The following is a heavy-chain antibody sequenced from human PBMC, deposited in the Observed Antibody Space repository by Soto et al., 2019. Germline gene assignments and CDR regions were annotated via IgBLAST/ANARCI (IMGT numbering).Heavy chain of an antibody. J-gene: IGHJ4*02. D-gene: IGHD3-10*01. V-gene: IGHV1-46*01. Sequence: GLEWMGTINPRGGTTTFAQRFQDRVTLTWDTSTSTVYMELSSLRSEDTAVYFFSRDDVDSGSYATSIAYWRQGALVTVSS. CDR3: SRDDVDSGSYATSIAY. CDR2: INPRGGTT.